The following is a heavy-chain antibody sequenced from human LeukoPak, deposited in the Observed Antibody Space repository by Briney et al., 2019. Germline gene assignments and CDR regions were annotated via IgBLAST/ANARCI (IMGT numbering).Heavy chain of an antibody. J-gene: IGHJ4*02. CDR1: GGSVSSGSYY. CDR3: ARNRAYCGGDCSRFDY. CDR2: IYYSGST. Sequence: SETLSLTCTVSGGSVSSGSYYWSWIRQPPGKGLEWIGYIYYSGSTNYNPSLKSRVTISVDTSKNQFSLKLSSVTAADTAVYYCARNRAYCGGDCSRFDYWGQGTLVTVSS. D-gene: IGHD2-21*02. V-gene: IGHV4-61*01.